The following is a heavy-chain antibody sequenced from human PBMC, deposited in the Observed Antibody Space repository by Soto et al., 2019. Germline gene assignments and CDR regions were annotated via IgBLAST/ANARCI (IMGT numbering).Heavy chain of an antibody. D-gene: IGHD6-13*01. J-gene: IGHJ5*02. CDR3: ARQGSSWYGWVDP. CDR1: GYTFTNYV. V-gene: IGHV1-3*01. CDR2: INAGNGNT. Sequence: QVQLVQSGAEVKKPGASVKVSCKASGYTFTNYVMHWVRQAPGQRLEWMGWINAGNGNTKYSQKFQGRVTITRDTSASTAYMELSSLRSEDTAVYYCARQGSSWYGWVDPWGQGTLVTVSS.